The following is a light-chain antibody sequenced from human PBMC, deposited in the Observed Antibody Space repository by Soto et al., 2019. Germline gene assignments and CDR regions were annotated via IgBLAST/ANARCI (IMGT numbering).Light chain of an antibody. CDR1: SSNIGAGYD. J-gene: IGLJ2*01. CDR2: GNS. CDR3: QSYDSSLSVV. Sequence: QSVLTQPPSVSGAPGQRVTISCTGSSSNIGAGYDVLWYQQRPGTAPKLLIYGNSNRPSGVPDRFSGSKSGTSASLAITGLQAEDEADYYCQSYDSSLSVVFGGGTKLTVL. V-gene: IGLV1-40*01.